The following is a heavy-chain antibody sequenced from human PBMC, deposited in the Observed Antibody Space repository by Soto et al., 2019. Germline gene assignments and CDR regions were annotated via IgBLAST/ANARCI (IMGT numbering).Heavy chain of an antibody. CDR3: ARGDSSDWFDP. V-gene: IGHV4-30-4*02. D-gene: IGHD4-4*01. Sequence: SETLSLTCTVSGGSISSGDYYWSWIRQPPGKGLEWIGYIYYSGSTYYNPSLKSRVTISVDTSKNQFSLKLSSVTAADTAVYYCARGDSSDWFDPWGQGTLVTVSS. J-gene: IGHJ5*02. CDR1: GGSISSGDYY. CDR2: IYYSGST.